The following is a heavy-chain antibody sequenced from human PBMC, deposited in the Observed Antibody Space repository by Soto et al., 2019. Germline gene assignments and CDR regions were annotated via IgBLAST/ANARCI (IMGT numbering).Heavy chain of an antibody. V-gene: IGHV4-59*01. CDR2: IYYTGGT. D-gene: IGHD4-17*01. Sequence: SETLSLTCAVSGSSISPFYWSWIRQPPGKGLEWIGYIYYTGGTKYNPSLKGRVTLSLGTSRNQLSLKLSSVTAADTAVYYCTRVGGYYGDYPNFDYWGPGTLVTVSS. CDR1: GSSISPFY. CDR3: TRVGGYYGDYPNFDY. J-gene: IGHJ4*02.